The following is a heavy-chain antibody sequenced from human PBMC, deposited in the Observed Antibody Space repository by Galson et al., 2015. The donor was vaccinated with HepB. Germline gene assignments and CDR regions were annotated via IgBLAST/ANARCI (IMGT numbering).Heavy chain of an antibody. J-gene: IGHJ3*02. D-gene: IGHD3-22*01. CDR1: GFTFSDYY. V-gene: IGHV3-11*05. Sequence: SLRLSCAASGFTFSDYYMSWIRQAPGKGLEWVSYISSSSSYTNYADSVKGRFTISRDNAKNSLYLQMNSLRAEDTAVYYCARDLVASSGYYPGAFDIWGQGTMVTVSS. CDR2: ISSSSSYT. CDR3: ARDLVASSGYYPGAFDI.